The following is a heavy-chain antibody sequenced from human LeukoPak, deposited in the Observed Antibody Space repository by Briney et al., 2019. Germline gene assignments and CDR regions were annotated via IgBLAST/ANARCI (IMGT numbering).Heavy chain of an antibody. CDR2: IKGNNDGGTT. D-gene: IGHD6-6*01. Sequence: KTGGSLRLSCVASGLTLNNAWMSWVRQAPGKGLEWVGHIKGNNDGGTTDHAPPVKGRFTISRDDSKNTLSLQMNSLKTEDTAVYYCCKVVRGKNFFENWGQGTLVAVSS. CDR3: CKVVRGKNFFEN. V-gene: IGHV3-15*01. J-gene: IGHJ4*02. CDR1: GLTLNNAW.